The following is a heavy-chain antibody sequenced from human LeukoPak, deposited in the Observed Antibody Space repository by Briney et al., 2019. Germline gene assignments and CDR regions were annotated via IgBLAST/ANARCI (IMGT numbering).Heavy chain of an antibody. CDR2: IYTSGST. CDR3: ARHVAIFGVVISWFDP. Sequence: SETLSLTCTVSGGSISSYYWSWIRQPAGKGLEWIGRIYTSGSTNYNPSLKSRVTMSVDTSKNQFSLKLSSVTAADTAVYYCARHVAIFGVVISWFDPWGQGTLVTVSS. V-gene: IGHV4-4*07. J-gene: IGHJ5*02. CDR1: GGSISSYY. D-gene: IGHD3-3*01.